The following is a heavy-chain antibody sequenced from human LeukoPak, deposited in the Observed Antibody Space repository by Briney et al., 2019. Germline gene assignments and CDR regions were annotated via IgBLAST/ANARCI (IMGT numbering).Heavy chain of an antibody. J-gene: IGHJ4*02. V-gene: IGHV1-2*02. CDR3: ARDRVGSGWPRPYYFEF. Sequence: ASVKVSCKPSGYTFTGYYLHWLRQAPGQGLEWMGWINPNTGAIMFAEKFRGRVTMTRDTSISTGYMELRGLKSDDTAVYYCARDRVGSGWPRPYYFEFWGQGTPFTVSS. D-gene: IGHD6-19*01. CDR1: GYTFTGYY. CDR2: INPNTGAI.